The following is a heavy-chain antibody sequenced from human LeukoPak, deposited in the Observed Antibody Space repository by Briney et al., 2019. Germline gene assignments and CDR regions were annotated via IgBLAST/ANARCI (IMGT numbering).Heavy chain of an antibody. V-gene: IGHV3-23*01. Sequence: GGSLRLSCVGSGFTFRSHAMSWVRQAPEKGLEFVSGIYENGGTTYYADSVKGRFSISRDNSKNTLYLQMDSLRAEDTAVYYCARDRYPITPVMDYWGQGTLVTVSS. D-gene: IGHD1-20*01. J-gene: IGHJ4*02. CDR2: IYENGGTT. CDR1: GFTFRSHA. CDR3: ARDRYPITPVMDY.